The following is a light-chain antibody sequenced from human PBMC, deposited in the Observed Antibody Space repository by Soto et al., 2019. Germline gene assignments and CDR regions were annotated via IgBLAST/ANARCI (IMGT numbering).Light chain of an antibody. CDR3: LQRRNWPFT. CDR2: GAS. V-gene: IGKV3D-20*02. CDR1: QSVSSSY. Sequence: EIVLTQSPGTLSLSPGESATLSCRASQSVSSSYLAWYQQKAGQAPRLLIHGASSRATGIPDRFSGSGSGTDFVLTISRLEPEDFAIYYCLQRRNWPFTFGQGTRLEIK. J-gene: IGKJ5*01.